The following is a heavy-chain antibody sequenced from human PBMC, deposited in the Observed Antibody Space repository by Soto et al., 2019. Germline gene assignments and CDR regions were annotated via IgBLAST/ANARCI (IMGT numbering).Heavy chain of an antibody. CDR3: ARRSSRVCFNY. CDR1: GGSISSYY. Sequence: ASETLSLTCTVSGGSISSYYWSWIRQPPGKGLEWIGYIYYSGSTNYNPSLKSRVTISVDTSKNQFSLKLNSVTAADTAVYYCARRSSRVCFNYWGQGTLVTDSS. V-gene: IGHV4-59*08. J-gene: IGHJ4*02. CDR2: IYYSGST.